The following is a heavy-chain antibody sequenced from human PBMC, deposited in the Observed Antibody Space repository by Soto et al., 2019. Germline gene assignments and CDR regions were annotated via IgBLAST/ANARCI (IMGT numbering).Heavy chain of an antibody. V-gene: IGHV3-21*01. CDR1: GFTFSSYS. Sequence: EVQLVESGGGLVKPGGSLRLSCAASGFTFSSYSMNWVRQAPGKGLEWVSTISSSSSYIYYADSVKGRFTISRDNAKYSLYLQMNSLRAEDTAVYYCARVSSSSWHYYYYYMDVWGKGTTVTVSS. D-gene: IGHD6-13*01. J-gene: IGHJ6*03. CDR3: ARVSSSSWHYYYYYMDV. CDR2: ISSSSSYI.